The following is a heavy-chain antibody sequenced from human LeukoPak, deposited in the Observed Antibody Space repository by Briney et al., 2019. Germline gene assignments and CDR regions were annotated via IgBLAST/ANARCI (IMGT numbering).Heavy chain of an antibody. CDR1: GGSISSGDYY. CDR2: IYYSGST. D-gene: IGHD3-3*01. V-gene: IGHV4-30-4*02. J-gene: IGHJ4*02. Sequence: PSETLSLTCTVSGGSISSGDYYWSWIRQPPGKGLEWIGYIYYSGSTYYNPSLKSRVTISVDTSKNQFSLKLSSVTAADTAVYYCASQDYDFWSGYKPGIFDYWGQGTLVTVSS. CDR3: ASQDYDFWSGYKPGIFDY.